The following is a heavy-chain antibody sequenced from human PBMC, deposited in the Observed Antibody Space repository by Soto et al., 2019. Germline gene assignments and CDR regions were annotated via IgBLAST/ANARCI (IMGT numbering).Heavy chain of an antibody. CDR2: IIPIFGTA. J-gene: IGHJ6*02. CDR1: GGTFSSYA. V-gene: IGHV1-69*01. CDR3: ARQIVPAANRYYYYYGMDV. Sequence: QVQLVQSGAEVKKPGSSVKVSCKASGGTFSSYAISWVRQAPGQGLEWMAGIIPIFGTANYAQKFQGRVTITADESTSTAYMELSSLRSEDTAVYYCARQIVPAANRYYYYYGMDVWGQGTTVTVSS. D-gene: IGHD2-2*01.